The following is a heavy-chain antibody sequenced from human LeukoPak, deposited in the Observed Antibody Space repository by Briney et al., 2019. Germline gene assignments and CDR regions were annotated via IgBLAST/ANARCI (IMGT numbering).Heavy chain of an antibody. J-gene: IGHJ4*02. CDR1: GFNVSDDY. CDR2: IYTSGRS. V-gene: IGHV3-66*01. Sequence: GGSLKLSCVASGFNVSDDYMTWVRQAPGKGLEWVSVIYTSGRSDYVDSVKGRFNISRDNTKNTVYLQMNSLTVEDAAVYYCARDRVYGSGIRTWGQGTLVTVSS. CDR3: ARDRVYGSGIRT. D-gene: IGHD3-10*01.